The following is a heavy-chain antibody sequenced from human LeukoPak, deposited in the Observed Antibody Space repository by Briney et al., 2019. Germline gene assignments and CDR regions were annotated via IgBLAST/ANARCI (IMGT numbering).Heavy chain of an antibody. J-gene: IGHJ4*02. Sequence: SETLSLTCTVSGGSIRSYYWSWIRQPPGKGLEWIGYIYTSGSTNYNPSLKSRVTISVDTSKNQFSLKLSSVTAADTAVYYCARRYYDILTGSYYFDYWGQGTLVTVSS. CDR2: IYTSGST. V-gene: IGHV4-4*09. CDR1: GGSIRSYY. D-gene: IGHD3-9*01. CDR3: ARRYYDILTGSYYFDY.